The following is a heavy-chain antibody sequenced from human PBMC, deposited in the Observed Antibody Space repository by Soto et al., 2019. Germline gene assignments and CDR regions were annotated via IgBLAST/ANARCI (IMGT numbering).Heavy chain of an antibody. Sequence: SETLSLTCTVSDDSISSSSYFWAWVRQPPGKGLEWIGAIPFGGPTYYNPSLRSRVTLFVDTSKSQFSLDLTSVTAADTAMYYCARHRRETGTYAQPLDSWGQGTLVTVSS. V-gene: IGHV4-39*01. CDR2: IPFGGPT. CDR1: DDSISSSSYF. J-gene: IGHJ4*02. CDR3: ARHRRETGTYAQPLDS. D-gene: IGHD1-1*01.